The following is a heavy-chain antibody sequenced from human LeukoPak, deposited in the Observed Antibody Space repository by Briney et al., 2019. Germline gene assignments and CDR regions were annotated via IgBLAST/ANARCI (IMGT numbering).Heavy chain of an antibody. D-gene: IGHD2-2*01. J-gene: IGHJ4*02. Sequence: GASVKVSCKASGYTFTSYDINWVRQATGQGLEWMGWMNPNSGNTGYAQKFQGRVTITRNTSISTAYMELSSLRSEDTAVYYCARGRDCSSTSCYGYYFDYWGQGTLVTVSS. CDR1: GYTFTSYD. V-gene: IGHV1-8*03. CDR3: ARGRDCSSTSCYGYYFDY. CDR2: MNPNSGNT.